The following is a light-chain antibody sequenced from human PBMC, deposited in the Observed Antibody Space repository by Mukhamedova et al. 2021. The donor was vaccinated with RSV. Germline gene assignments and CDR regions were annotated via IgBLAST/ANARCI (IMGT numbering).Light chain of an antibody. V-gene: IGKV3-20*01. CDR2: GAS. CDR3: QQSGIT. Sequence: APRPLIYGASSRATGIPDRSSGSGSGTDFPLTISRLEPEDFAVYYCQQSGITFGQGTRLEIK. J-gene: IGKJ5*01.